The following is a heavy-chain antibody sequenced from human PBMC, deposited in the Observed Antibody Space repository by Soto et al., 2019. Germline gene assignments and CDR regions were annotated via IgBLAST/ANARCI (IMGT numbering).Heavy chain of an antibody. CDR1: GGSISSGGDY. J-gene: IGHJ6*02. CDR2: IYYRGST. CDR3: ARDYRASYPAYYYYGMDV. Sequence: QVQLQESGPGLVKPSQTLSLTCTVSGGSISSGGDYWSWIRQHPGKGLEWIGYIYYRGSTYYNPSLKSRVSISVDTSKNQFSLKLSSVTAADTAVYYCARDYRASYPAYYYYGMDVWGQGTTVTVSS. V-gene: IGHV4-31*03. D-gene: IGHD3-16*02.